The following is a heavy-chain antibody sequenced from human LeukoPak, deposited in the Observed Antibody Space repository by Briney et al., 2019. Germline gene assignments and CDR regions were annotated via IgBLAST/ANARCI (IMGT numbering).Heavy chain of an antibody. CDR1: GGTFSSYA. J-gene: IGHJ6*03. V-gene: IGHV1-69*05. D-gene: IGHD2-15*01. Sequence: SVKVSCKASGGTFSSYAISWVRQAPGQGLEWMGGIIPIFGTANYAQKFQSRVTITTDESTSTAYMELSSLRSEDTAVYYCARGELLRYYYYYMDVWGKGTTVTVSS. CDR2: IIPIFGTA. CDR3: ARGELLRYYYYYMDV.